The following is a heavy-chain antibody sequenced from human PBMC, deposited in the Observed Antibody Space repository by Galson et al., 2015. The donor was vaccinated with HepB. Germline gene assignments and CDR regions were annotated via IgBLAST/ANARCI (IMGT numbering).Heavy chain of an antibody. Sequence: SLRLSCAASGFTFSSYAMHWVRQAPGKGLEYVSAISSNGGSTYYADSVKGRFTISRDNSKNTLYLQMNSLKTEDTAVYYCTRGGSPPNHYHDYWGQGTLVTVSP. V-gene: IGHV3-64*02. CDR1: GFTFSSYA. CDR3: TRGGSPPNHYHDY. D-gene: IGHD1-14*01. CDR2: ISSNGGST. J-gene: IGHJ4*02.